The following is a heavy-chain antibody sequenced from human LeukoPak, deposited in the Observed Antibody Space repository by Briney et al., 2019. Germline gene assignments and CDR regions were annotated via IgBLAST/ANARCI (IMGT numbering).Heavy chain of an antibody. CDR3: ARETKLYDSSGYYDEDAFDI. CDR2: ISGSGGST. D-gene: IGHD3-22*01. J-gene: IGHJ3*02. V-gene: IGHV3-23*01. CDR1: GFTFSSYA. Sequence: GGSLRLSCAASGFTFSSYAMSWVRQAPGKGLEWVSAISGSGGSTYYADSVKGRFTISRDNSKNTLYFQMNSLRAEDTAVYYCARETKLYDSSGYYDEDAFDIWGQGTMVTVSS.